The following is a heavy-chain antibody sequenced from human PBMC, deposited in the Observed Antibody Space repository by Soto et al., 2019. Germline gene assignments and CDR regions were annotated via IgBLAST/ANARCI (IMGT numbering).Heavy chain of an antibody. CDR2: INHSGST. CDR3: ARGAVADPSYYYYYMDV. V-gene: IGHV4-34*01. J-gene: IGHJ6*03. Sequence: PSETLSLTCAVYGGSFSGYYWSWIRQPPGKGLEWIGEINHSGSTNYNPSLKSRVTISVDTSKNQFSLKLSSVTAADTAVYYCARGAVADPSYYYYYMDVWGKGTTVTVSS. D-gene: IGHD6-19*01. CDR1: GGSFSGYY.